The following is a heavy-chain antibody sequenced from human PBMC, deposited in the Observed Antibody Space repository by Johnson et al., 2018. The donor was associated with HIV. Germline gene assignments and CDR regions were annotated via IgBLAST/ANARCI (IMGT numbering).Heavy chain of an antibody. V-gene: IGHV3-30*03. Sequence: QVQLVDSGGGLVQPGGSLRLSCAASGFTFSIHWMSWVRQVPGKGLEWVAVISYDGSNKYYADSVKGRFTISRDNSKNTLYLQMNSLRAEDTAVYYCAREGSSSRAFDIWGQGTMVTVSS. CDR2: ISYDGSNK. CDR1: GFTFSIHW. CDR3: AREGSSSRAFDI. J-gene: IGHJ3*02. D-gene: IGHD6-6*01.